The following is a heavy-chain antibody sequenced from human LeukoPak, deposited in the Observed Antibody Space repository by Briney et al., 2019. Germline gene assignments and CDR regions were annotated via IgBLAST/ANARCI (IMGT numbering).Heavy chain of an antibody. V-gene: IGHV4-38-2*02. D-gene: IGHD2-15*01. CDR3: ASTRPYCSGGSCYSPFDY. J-gene: IGHJ4*02. CDR1: GYSISRDYY. CDR2: IYHSGST. Sequence: PSETLSLTCTVSGYSISRDYYWGWIRQPPGEGLEWIGSIYHSGSTYYNPSLKSRVTISVDTSKNQFSLKLSSVTAADTAVYYCASTRPYCSGGSCYSPFDYWGQGTLVTVSS.